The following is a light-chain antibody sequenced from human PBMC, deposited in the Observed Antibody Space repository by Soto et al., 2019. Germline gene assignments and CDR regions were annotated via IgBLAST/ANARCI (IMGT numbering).Light chain of an antibody. CDR3: QQDNSFPIT. CDR1: QSIIRW. Sequence: DIQMTQSPSTLSASVGERATMPCRSSQSIIRWLAWYQQKPGKAPKRLIYAASSLQSGVTSRFSGSGAGTDFTLTISSLQPADFATYYCQQDNSFPITFGEGTRLEIK. CDR2: AAS. J-gene: IGKJ5*01. V-gene: IGKV1-12*01.